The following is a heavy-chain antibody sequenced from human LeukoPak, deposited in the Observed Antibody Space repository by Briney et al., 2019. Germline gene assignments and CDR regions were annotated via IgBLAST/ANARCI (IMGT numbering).Heavy chain of an antibody. Sequence: GGSLRLSCAASGFTFRSYSMNWVRQAPGKGREWGSYISSSSSTIYYADSVKGRFTISRDNAKNSLYLQMNSLRAEDTVVYYCARDLRMVRGVIRMDVWGQGTTVTVSS. CDR3: ARDLRMVRGVIRMDV. J-gene: IGHJ6*02. CDR2: ISSSSSTI. D-gene: IGHD3-10*01. CDR1: GFTFRSYS. V-gene: IGHV3-48*04.